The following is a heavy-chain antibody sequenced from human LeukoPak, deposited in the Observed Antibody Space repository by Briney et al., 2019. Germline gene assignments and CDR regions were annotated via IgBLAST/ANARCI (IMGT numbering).Heavy chain of an antibody. CDR3: ARGWIAALVAFDI. CDR2: ITSNSGYV. J-gene: IGHJ3*02. D-gene: IGHD6-6*01. V-gene: IGHV3-9*03. Sequence: PGGSLRLSCTVSGFIFEDYAMHWVRQVPGKGLEWVSSITSNSGYVAYADSVKGRFSISRDNSKNTLYLQMGSLRAEDMAVYYCARGWIAALVAFDIWGQGTMVTVSS. CDR1: GFIFEDYA.